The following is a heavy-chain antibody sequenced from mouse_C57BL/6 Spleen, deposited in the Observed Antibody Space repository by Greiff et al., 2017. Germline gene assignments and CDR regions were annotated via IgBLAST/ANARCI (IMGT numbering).Heavy chain of an antibody. V-gene: IGHV14-1*01. J-gene: IGHJ3*01. CDR1: GFNIKDYY. D-gene: IGHD1-1*01. CDR3: TTGYGSSSWFAY. CDR2: IDPEDGDT. Sequence: LQQSGAELVRPGASVKLSCTASGFNIKDYYMHWVKQRPEQGLEWIGRIDPEDGDTEYAPKFQGKATMTADTSSNTAYLQRSSLTSEDTAVYYCTTGYGSSSWFAYWGQGTLVTVSA.